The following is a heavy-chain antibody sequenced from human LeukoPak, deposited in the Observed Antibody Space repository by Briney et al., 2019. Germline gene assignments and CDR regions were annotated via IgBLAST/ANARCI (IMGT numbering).Heavy chain of an antibody. CDR1: GGTFSSYA. D-gene: IGHD1-26*01. V-gene: IGHV1-69*13. Sequence: SVKVSCKASGGTFSSYAISWVRQAPGQGLEWMGGIIPIFGTANYAQKFQGRVTITADESTSTAYMELSSLRSEDTAVYYCARDPREVEWELPDYWGQGTLVTVSS. CDR3: ARDPREVEWELPDY. J-gene: IGHJ4*02. CDR2: IIPIFGTA.